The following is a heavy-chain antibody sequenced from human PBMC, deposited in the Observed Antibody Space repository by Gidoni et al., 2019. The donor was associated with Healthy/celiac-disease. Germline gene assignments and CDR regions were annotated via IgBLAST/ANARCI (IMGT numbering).Heavy chain of an antibody. Sequence: QLQLQESGPGLVKPSETLSLTCTVSGGSISSSSYYWGWIRQPPGKGLEWIGSIYYSGSTYYNPSLKSRVTISVDTSKNQFSLKLSSVTAADTAVYYCARPVDTAMKTPAAFDPWGQGTLVTVSS. D-gene: IGHD5-18*01. CDR2: IYYSGST. V-gene: IGHV4-39*01. CDR1: GGSISSSSYY. J-gene: IGHJ5*02. CDR3: ARPVDTAMKTPAAFDP.